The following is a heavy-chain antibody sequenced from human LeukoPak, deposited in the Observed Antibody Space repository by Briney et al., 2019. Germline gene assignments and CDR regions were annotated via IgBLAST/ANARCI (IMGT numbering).Heavy chain of an antibody. D-gene: IGHD3-3*01. V-gene: IGHV4-4*07. Sequence: NTSETLSLTCSVSGGSISSYYWSWIRQPAGKGLEWIGRIDTSGSTNYNPSLKSRVTMSVDTSKNQFSLKLSSVTAADTAVYYCAREAYDFWSGYYRANYMDVWGRGTTVTVSS. J-gene: IGHJ6*03. CDR1: GGSISSYY. CDR2: IDTSGST. CDR3: AREAYDFWSGYYRANYMDV.